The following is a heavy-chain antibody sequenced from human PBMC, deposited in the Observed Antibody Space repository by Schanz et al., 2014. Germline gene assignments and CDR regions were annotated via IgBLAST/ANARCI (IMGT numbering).Heavy chain of an antibody. J-gene: IGHJ4*02. CDR3: VRDSFFAFDY. D-gene: IGHD3-3*01. Sequence: QVQLVDSGGGLVKPGGSLRLSCTASGFPFSDYFMAWIRQPPGRGLEWVSYIGNGGVTIYYADSVKGRFTISRDNFKGALYLQMSSLRAEDTAVYYCVRDSFFAFDYWGQGTLVTVSS. CDR1: GFPFSDYF. V-gene: IGHV3-11*04. CDR2: IGNGGVTI.